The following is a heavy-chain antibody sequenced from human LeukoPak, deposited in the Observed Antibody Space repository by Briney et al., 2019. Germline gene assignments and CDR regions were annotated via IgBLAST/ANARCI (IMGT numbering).Heavy chain of an antibody. D-gene: IGHD1-7*01. CDR3: ARDRGRTMLVDH. V-gene: IGHV1-46*01. CDR2: INPSSGSP. CDR1: GYTFTSNY. J-gene: IGHJ5*02. Sequence: ASVKVSCKASGYTFTSNYMHWVRQAPGQGLKWMGMINPSSGSPRYAKTVQGRVTMTRDTSTSTVYMEMSSLRSEDTAVYYCARDRGRTMLVDHWGQGTLVTVSS.